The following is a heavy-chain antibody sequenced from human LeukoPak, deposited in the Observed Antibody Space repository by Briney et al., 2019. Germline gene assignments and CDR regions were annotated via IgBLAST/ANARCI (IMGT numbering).Heavy chain of an antibody. Sequence: SETLSLTCAVSGYSISSGYYWGWIRQPPGKRLEWIGSIYHSGSTYYNPSLKSRVTISVDTSKNQFSLKLSSVTAADTAVYYCARDRRITMVRGVINWFDPWGQGTLVTVSS. CDR3: ARDRRITMVRGVINWFDP. D-gene: IGHD3-10*01. J-gene: IGHJ5*02. CDR1: GYSISSGYY. V-gene: IGHV4-38-2*02. CDR2: IYHSGST.